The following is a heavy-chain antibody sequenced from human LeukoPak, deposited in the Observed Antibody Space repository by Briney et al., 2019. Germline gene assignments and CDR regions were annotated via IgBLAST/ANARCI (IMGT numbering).Heavy chain of an antibody. CDR2: INSDGSST. J-gene: IGHJ4*02. CDR3: AIDVGSGWYHFVH. V-gene: IGHV3-74*01. Sequence: GGSLRLSCAASVFTFSRYWMHWVRQAPGKGLVWVSRINSDGSSTTYADSVKGRFTISRDNAENTLYLQMNSLRVEDTAVYYCAIDVGSGWYHFVHWLQGPLVTVSS. CDR1: VFTFSRYW. D-gene: IGHD6-19*01.